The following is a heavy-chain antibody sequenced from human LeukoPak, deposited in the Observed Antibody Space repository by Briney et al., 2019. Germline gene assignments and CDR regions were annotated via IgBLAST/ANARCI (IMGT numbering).Heavy chain of an antibody. D-gene: IGHD6-6*01. CDR1: GYTFTSYE. CDR2: MNPKSGNT. CDR3: ARAKTIAAIYNWFDP. V-gene: IGHV1-8*01. Sequence: ASVKVSCKASGYTFTSYEIAWVRQATGQGLEWMGWMNPKSGNTGYVQKFQGRVTMTRITSISTAYMELSSLRSEDTAVYYCARAKTIAAIYNWFDPWGQGTLVTVSS. J-gene: IGHJ5*02.